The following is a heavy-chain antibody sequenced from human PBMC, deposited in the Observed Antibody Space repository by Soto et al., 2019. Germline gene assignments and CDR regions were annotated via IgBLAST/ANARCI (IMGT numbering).Heavy chain of an antibody. CDR3: ARTDGVDFWSGYYDY. V-gene: IGHV5-51*01. J-gene: IGHJ4*02. D-gene: IGHD3-3*01. CDR2: IYPGDSDT. Sequence: GESLMISCKGSGYSFTSYWIGWVRQMPGKGLEWMGIIYPGDSDTSYSPSFQGQVTISAGKSISTAYLQWSSLKASDTAMYYCARTDGVDFWSGYYDYWGQGTLVTVSS. CDR1: GYSFTSYW.